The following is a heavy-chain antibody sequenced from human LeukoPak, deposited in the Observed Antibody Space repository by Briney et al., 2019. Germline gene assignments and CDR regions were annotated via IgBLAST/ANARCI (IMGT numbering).Heavy chain of an antibody. D-gene: IGHD3-16*02. Sequence: GGSLRLSCAASGFTFDDYAMHWVRQAPGKGLEWVSGISWNSGSIGYADSVKGRFTISRDNAKNSLFLQMNSLRAEDTAVYYCAKRPMITFGGVIAPNNYFDYWGQGTLVTVSS. CDR1: GFTFDDYA. CDR3: AKRPMITFGGVIAPNNYFDY. CDR2: ISWNSGSI. V-gene: IGHV3-9*01. J-gene: IGHJ4*02.